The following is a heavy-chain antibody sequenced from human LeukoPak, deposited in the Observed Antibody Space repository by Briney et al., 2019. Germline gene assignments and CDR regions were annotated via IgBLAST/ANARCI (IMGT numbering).Heavy chain of an antibody. CDR2: IKSKTDGGTT. Sequence: GGSLRLSCAASGFTFSNAWMSWVRQAPGKGLEWVGRIKSKTDGGTTDYAAPVKGRFTISRDDSKNTLYLQMNSLKAEDTAVYYCTTMLQLWLGRDFDYWGQGTLVTVSS. D-gene: IGHD5-18*01. CDR1: GFTFSNAW. J-gene: IGHJ4*02. V-gene: IGHV3-15*01. CDR3: TTMLQLWLGRDFDY.